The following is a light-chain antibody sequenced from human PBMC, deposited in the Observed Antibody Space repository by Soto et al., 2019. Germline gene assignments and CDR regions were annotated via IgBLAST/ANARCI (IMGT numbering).Light chain of an antibody. CDR2: DTS. CDR1: QGIGDT. V-gene: IGKV3-15*01. Sequence: EVVMTQSPATLSVSPGEGVTLSCRASQGIGDTLAWYQHKPGQTPRLLIYDTSTRATGVPARFSGSGSGTDFTLTISRVGPEDFALYYCQQYGTSLWTFGQGTKVDIK. J-gene: IGKJ1*01. CDR3: QQYGTSLWT.